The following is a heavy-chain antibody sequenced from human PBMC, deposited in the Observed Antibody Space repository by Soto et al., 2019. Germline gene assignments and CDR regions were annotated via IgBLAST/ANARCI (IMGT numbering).Heavy chain of an antibody. CDR3: GGTGATLFYYYYGMDV. D-gene: IGHD1-26*01. Sequence: SVKVSCKASGGTFSSYAISWVRQAPGQGLEWMGGIIPIFGTANYAQKFQGRVTITADESTSTAYMELSSLRSEDTAVYYCGGTGATLFYYYYGMDVWGQGTTVTVS. J-gene: IGHJ6*02. V-gene: IGHV1-69*13. CDR2: IIPIFGTA. CDR1: GGTFSSYA.